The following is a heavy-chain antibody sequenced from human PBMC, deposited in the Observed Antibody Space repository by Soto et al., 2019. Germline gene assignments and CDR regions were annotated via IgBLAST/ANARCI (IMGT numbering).Heavy chain of an antibody. V-gene: IGHV3-23*01. CDR1: GFTFSSYA. CDR2: ISGSGGST. D-gene: IGHD1-26*01. Sequence: EVKLLESGGGLVQPGGSLRVSCAASGFTFSSYAMNWVRQAPGKGLEWVSAISGSGGSTYYADSVKGRFTISRDNSKNTLYLQMNSLRAEDTAVYYCAKDRVGVGASLYYFDYWGQGTLVTVSS. CDR3: AKDRVGVGASLYYFDY. J-gene: IGHJ4*02.